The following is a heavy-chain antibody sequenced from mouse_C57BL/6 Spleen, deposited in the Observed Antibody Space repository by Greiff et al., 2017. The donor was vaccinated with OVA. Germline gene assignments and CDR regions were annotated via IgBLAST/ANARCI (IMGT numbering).Heavy chain of an antibody. CDR1: GYSITSGYY. CDR3: AREWAY. CDR2: ISYDGSN. V-gene: IGHV3-6*01. Sequence: EVKLQESGPGLVKPSQSLSLTCSVTGYSITSGYYWNWIRQFPGNKLEWMGYISYDGSNNYNPSLKNRISITRDTSKNQFFLNLNSVDTEDTGTYYCAREWAYWGQGTLVTVSA. J-gene: IGHJ3*01.